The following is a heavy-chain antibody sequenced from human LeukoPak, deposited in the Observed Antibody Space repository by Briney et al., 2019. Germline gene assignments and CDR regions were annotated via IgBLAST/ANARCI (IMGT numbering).Heavy chain of an antibody. D-gene: IGHD6-19*01. J-gene: IGHJ4*02. CDR3: ARTSLKYSSGWYGPPRYFDY. CDR1: GGSISSSSYY. V-gene: IGHV4-39*01. Sequence: PSETLSLTCTVSGGSISSSSYYWGWIRQPPGKGLEWIGSIYYSGSTYYNPSLKSRVTISVDTSKNQFSLKLSSVTAADTAVYYCARTSLKYSSGWYGPPRYFDYWGQGTLVTVSS. CDR2: IYYSGST.